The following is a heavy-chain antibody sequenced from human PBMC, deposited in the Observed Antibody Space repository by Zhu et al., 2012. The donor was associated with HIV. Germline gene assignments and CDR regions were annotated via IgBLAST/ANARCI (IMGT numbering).Heavy chain of an antibody. Sequence: QVQVQESGPGLVKPSETLSLTCSVSGGSISTSSYYWGWIRQPPGKGLEWIGSIYYSGSTYSNPSLKSRVTISVDTSKNLFSLKLSSVTAADTAVYYCARHRSLTSTWYGGLNWFDPWGQGTLVTVSS. CDR1: GGSISTSSYY. CDR2: IYYSGST. CDR3: ARHRSLTSTWYGGLNWFDP. V-gene: IGHV4-39*01. D-gene: IGHD6-13*01. J-gene: IGHJ5*02.